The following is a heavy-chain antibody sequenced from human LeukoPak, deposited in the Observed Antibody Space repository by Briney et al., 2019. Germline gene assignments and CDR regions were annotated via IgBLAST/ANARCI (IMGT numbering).Heavy chain of an antibody. CDR1: GDSISTYY. J-gene: IGHJ5*02. Sequence: SETLSLTCTVSGDSISTYYWSWIRQPPGKGLEWIGYIHHSGSTYYNPSLKSRLIISLDTSKNQFSLKLNSVTAADTAVYYCANYGSGSYRFDPWGQGTLVTVSS. CDR3: ANYGSGSYRFDP. D-gene: IGHD3-10*01. V-gene: IGHV4-59*06. CDR2: IHHSGST.